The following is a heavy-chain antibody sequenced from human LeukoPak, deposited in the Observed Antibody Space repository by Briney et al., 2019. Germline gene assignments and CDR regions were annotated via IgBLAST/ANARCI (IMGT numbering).Heavy chain of an antibody. CDR2: ISGSGGST. CDR3: AKDSSSWYSVYYYYMDV. CDR1: GFTFSNYA. V-gene: IGHV3-23*01. Sequence: GGSLRLSCAASGFTFSNYAMNWVRQAPGKGLEWVSAISGSGGSTYYADSVKGRFTISRDNSKNTLYLQMNSLRAEDTAVYYCAKDSSSWYSVYYYYMDVWGKGTTVTVSS. J-gene: IGHJ6*03. D-gene: IGHD6-13*01.